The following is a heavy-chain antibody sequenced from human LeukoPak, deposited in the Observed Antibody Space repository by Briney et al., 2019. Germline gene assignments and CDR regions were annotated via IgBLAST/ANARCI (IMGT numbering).Heavy chain of an antibody. D-gene: IGHD6-13*01. Sequence: GGSLRLSCAASGFTVSSNYMSWVRQAPGKGLEWVSVIYSGGSTYYADSVKGRFTISRDNSKNTLYLQMNSLRAEDTAVYYCARGSSGWYVFDYWGQGTLVNVSS. CDR1: GFTVSSNY. V-gene: IGHV3-66*02. J-gene: IGHJ4*02. CDR2: IYSGGST. CDR3: ARGSSGWYVFDY.